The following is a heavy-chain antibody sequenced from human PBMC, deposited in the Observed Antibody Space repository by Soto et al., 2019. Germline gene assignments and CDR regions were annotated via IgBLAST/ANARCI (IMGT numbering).Heavy chain of an antibody. CDR3: ARGHHYYDFWSGYYTPGGWDYYYGMDV. D-gene: IGHD3-3*01. V-gene: IGHV4-34*01. CDR1: GGSFSGYY. CDR2: INHSGST. Sequence: ETLSLTCAVYGGSFSGYYWSWIRQPPGKGLEWIGEINHSGSTNYNPSLKSRVTISVDTSKNQFSLKLSSVTAADTAVYYCARGHHYYDFWSGYYTPGGWDYYYGMDVWGQGTTVTVSS. J-gene: IGHJ6*02.